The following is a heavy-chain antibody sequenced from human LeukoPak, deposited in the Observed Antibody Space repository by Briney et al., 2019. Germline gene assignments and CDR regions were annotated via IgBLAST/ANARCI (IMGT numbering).Heavy chain of an antibody. D-gene: IGHD5-12*01. J-gene: IGHJ4*02. Sequence: GGSLRLSCAASGITFSSYVMSWVRQAPGKGLEWVSDISGSGSSTHYADSVRGRFTISRDNAKNTLYLQMNSLRAEDTAVYYCAKDPGRGTVATTYYFDYWGQGTLVTVSS. CDR3: AKDPGRGTVATTYYFDY. V-gene: IGHV3-23*01. CDR2: ISGSGSST. CDR1: GITFSSYV.